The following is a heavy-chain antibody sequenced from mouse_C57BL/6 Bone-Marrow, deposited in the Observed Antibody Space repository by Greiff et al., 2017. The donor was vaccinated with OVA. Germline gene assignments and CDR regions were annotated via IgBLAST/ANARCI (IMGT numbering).Heavy chain of an antibody. CDR2: IYPRSGNT. V-gene: IGHV1-81*01. Sequence: VQLQQSGAELARPGASVKLSCKASGYTFTSYGISWVKQRTGQGLEWIGEIYPRSGNTYYNETFKGKATLTADKSSSTAYMELRSLTSEDSAVYFCARSGEIYYYGSSWFAYWGQGTLVTVSA. D-gene: IGHD1-1*01. J-gene: IGHJ3*01. CDR1: GYTFTSYG. CDR3: ARSGEIYYYGSSWFAY.